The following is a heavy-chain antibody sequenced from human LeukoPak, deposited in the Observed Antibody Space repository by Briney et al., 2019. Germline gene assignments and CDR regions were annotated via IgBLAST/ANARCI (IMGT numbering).Heavy chain of an antibody. Sequence: GGSLRLSCAASGFRFYNTWMSWVRQPPGKGLEWVGRIKNITDGGTTDYTGPVKGRFTISRDDSKNTLYLQMDSLNTEDTGVYYCTTTPRVIVEVANDAFDVWGQGTKVSVSP. J-gene: IGHJ3*01. V-gene: IGHV3-15*01. D-gene: IGHD3-22*01. CDR1: GFRFYNTW. CDR3: TTTPRVIVEVANDAFDV. CDR2: IKNITDGGTT.